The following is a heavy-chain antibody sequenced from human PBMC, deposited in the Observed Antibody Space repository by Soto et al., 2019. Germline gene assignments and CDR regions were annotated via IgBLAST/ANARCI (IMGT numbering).Heavy chain of an antibody. CDR1: GGTFSSYA. V-gene: IGHV1-69*12. Sequence: QVQLVQSGAEVKKPGSSVKVSCKASGGTFSSYAISWVRQDPGQGLEWMGGIIPIFGTANYAQKFQGRVTITADESTSTAYMELSSLRSEDTAVYYCASGGAYCGGDCYPRRFDPWGQGTLVTVSS. J-gene: IGHJ5*02. CDR2: IIPIFGTA. D-gene: IGHD2-21*02. CDR3: ASGGAYCGGDCYPRRFDP.